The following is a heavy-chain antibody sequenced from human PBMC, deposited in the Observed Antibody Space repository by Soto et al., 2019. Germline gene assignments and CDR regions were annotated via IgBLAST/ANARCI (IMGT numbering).Heavy chain of an antibody. CDR3: ATGYCRSDNCHFTH. Sequence: GGSLRLSCAASGFNFHTYTMTWVRQAPGKGLEWVSYISGTSETIFYADSVKGRFTISRDNAKNSLYLQLNSLRDEETAVYYCATGYCRSDNCHFTHWGQGTLVTVSS. D-gene: IGHD2-2*03. CDR2: ISGTSETI. V-gene: IGHV3-48*02. J-gene: IGHJ4*02. CDR1: GFNFHTYT.